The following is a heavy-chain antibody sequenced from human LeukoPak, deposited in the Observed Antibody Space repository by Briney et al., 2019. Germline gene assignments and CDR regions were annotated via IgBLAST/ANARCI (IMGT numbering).Heavy chain of an antibody. CDR1: GFTFSRYA. CDR3: AQLSERDY. D-gene: IGHD3-16*02. Sequence: PGGSLRLSCAASGFTFSRYAMSWVRQAPGKGLEWVSAISGSGGSTYYADSVNGRFTISRDSSKNTLYLQMNSLRAEDTAVYYCAQLSERDYWGQGTLVTVSS. CDR2: ISGSGGST. J-gene: IGHJ4*02. V-gene: IGHV3-23*01.